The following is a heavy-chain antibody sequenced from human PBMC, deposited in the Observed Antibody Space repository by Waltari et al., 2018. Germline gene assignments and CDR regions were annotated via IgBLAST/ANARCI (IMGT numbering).Heavy chain of an antibody. J-gene: IGHJ3*01. V-gene: IGHV5-51*01. CDR2: IYPVDLET. CDR1: GYSFTNYW. Sequence: EVQLVQSGAEVKKPGESLKISCKGSGYSFTNYWIGWVRQMPGKGLESLGFIYPVDLETRFNPSFQGQVTISVDKSITTAYLQWSSLKASDTAMYYCARRERGDGYTGAFDVWGQGTMVTVSS. CDR3: ARRERGDGYTGAFDV. D-gene: IGHD5-12*01.